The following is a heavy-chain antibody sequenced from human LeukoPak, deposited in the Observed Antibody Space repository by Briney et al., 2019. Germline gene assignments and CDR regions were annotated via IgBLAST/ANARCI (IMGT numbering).Heavy chain of an antibody. J-gene: IGHJ3*02. D-gene: IGHD3-3*02. CDR3: ARDDGYAAEHYAFDI. V-gene: IGHV4-30-4*08. Sequence: SETLSLTCTVSGASINSYYWSWIRQPPGKGLEWIGYIYYSGSTYYNPSLKSRVTISVDTSKNQFSLKLSSVTAADTAVYYCARDDGYAAEHYAFDIWGQGTMVTVSS. CDR2: IYYSGST. CDR1: GASINSYY.